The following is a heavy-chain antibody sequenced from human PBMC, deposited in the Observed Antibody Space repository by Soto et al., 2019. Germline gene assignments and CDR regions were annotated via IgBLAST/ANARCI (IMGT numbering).Heavy chain of an antibody. CDR1: GGSISSSSYY. V-gene: IGHV4-39*01. J-gene: IGHJ6*02. Sequence: QLQLQESGPGLVKPSETLSLTCTVSGGSISSSSYYWGWIRQPPGKGLAWIGSIYYSGYTYYNPSLKMRIPISVAASKNQFSLKLSSVTAADTAVYSCARHNGPLYVGYYYDMDVWGQGTTVTVYS. D-gene: IGHD3-16*01. CDR2: IYYSGYT. CDR3: ARHNGPLYVGYYYDMDV.